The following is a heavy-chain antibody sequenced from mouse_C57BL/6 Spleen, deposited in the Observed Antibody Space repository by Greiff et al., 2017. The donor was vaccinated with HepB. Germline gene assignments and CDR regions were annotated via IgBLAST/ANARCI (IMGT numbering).Heavy chain of an antibody. Sequence: EVKLQESGPELVKPGASVKIPCKASGYTFTDYNMDWVKQSHGKSLEWIGDINPNNGGTIYNQKFKGKATLTVDKSSSTAYMELRSLTSEDTAVYYCARRRGLDYDGYYEGFDYWGQGTTLTVSS. CDR2: INPNNGGT. D-gene: IGHD2-3*01. J-gene: IGHJ2*01. CDR1: GYTFTDYN. V-gene: IGHV1-18*01. CDR3: ARRRGLDYDGYYEGFDY.